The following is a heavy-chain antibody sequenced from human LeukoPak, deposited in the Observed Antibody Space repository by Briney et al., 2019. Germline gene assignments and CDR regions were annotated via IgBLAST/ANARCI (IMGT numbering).Heavy chain of an antibody. D-gene: IGHD6-13*01. V-gene: IGHV3-23*01. J-gene: IGHJ5*02. CDR2: ISGSGGST. CDR3: AKGGGRQLVRNWLDP. Sequence: GGSLRLSCAASGFTFSSYAMSWVRQAPGKGLEWVSAISGSGGSTYYADSVKGRFTISRDNSKNTLYLQMNSLRAEDTAVYYCAKGGGRQLVRNWLDPWGQGTLVTVSS. CDR1: GFTFSSYA.